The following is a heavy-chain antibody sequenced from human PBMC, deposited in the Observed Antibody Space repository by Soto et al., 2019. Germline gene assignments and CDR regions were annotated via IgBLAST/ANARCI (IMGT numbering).Heavy chain of an antibody. CDR1: DDSISNYY. J-gene: IGHJ5*02. CDR2: IYYIGST. CDR3: AKLRVMFRGSSNWFDP. D-gene: IGHD3-10*01. Sequence: SETLSLTCTVSDDSISNYYWSWIRQPPGKGLEWIGSIYYIGSTNYNPSLKSRVTISVDTSQNELSLKLTSVTAADTAVYYCAKLRVMFRGSSNWFDPWGQGTLVTVSS. V-gene: IGHV4-59*01.